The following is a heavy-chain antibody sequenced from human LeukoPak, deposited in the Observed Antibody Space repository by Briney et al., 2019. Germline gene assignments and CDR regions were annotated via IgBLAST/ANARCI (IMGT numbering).Heavy chain of an antibody. CDR3: ASTTAYCGGDCYSPHDAFDI. Sequence: GASVKVSCKASGGTFNSYAISWVRQAPGQGLEWMGGIIPIFCKANYAQKFQGRVTITTDESTSTAYMELSSLRSEDTAVYYCASTTAYCGGDCYSPHDAFDIWGQGTMVTVSS. CDR2: IIPIFCKA. V-gene: IGHV1-69*05. D-gene: IGHD2-21*02. CDR1: GGTFNSYA. J-gene: IGHJ3*02.